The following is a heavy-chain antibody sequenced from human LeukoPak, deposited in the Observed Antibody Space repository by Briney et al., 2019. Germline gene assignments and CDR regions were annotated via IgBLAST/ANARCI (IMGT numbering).Heavy chain of an antibody. CDR3: AKVREYYGSGSYTFDY. J-gene: IGHJ4*02. Sequence: GGSLRLSCAASGFTFDDYAMHWVRQAPGKGLEWVSRISWNSGSIGYADSVKGRFTISRDNAKNSLYLQMNSLRAEDTALYYYAKVREYYGSGSYTFDYWGQGTLVTVSS. D-gene: IGHD3-10*01. V-gene: IGHV3-9*01. CDR2: ISWNSGSI. CDR1: GFTFDDYA.